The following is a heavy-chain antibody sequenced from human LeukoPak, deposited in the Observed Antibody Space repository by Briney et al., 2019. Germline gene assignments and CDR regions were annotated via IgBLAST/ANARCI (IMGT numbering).Heavy chain of an antibody. CDR3: ARSKGQWLPDY. CDR1: GGSISSSSYY. V-gene: IGHV4-39*07. J-gene: IGHJ4*02. Sequence: SETLSLTCTVSGGSISSSSYYWGWIRQPPGKGLEWIGSIYYSGSTYYNPSLKSRVTISVDTSKNQFSLKLSSVTAADTAVYYCARSKGQWLPDYWGQGTLVTLSS. CDR2: IYYSGST. D-gene: IGHD6-19*01.